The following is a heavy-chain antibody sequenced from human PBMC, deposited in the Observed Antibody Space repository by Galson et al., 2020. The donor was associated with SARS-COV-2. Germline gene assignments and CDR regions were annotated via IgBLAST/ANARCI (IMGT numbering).Heavy chain of an antibody. CDR2: LSWNSGSI. Sequence: SLKISCAASGFTFADYAMHWVRQAPGQGLEWVSGLSWNSGSIGYADSVKGRFTISRDNAKNSLYLQMNSLRAEDTALYYCAKDGNIYSSGSSFDYWGQGTLVTVSS. CDR3: AKDGNIYSSGSSFDY. J-gene: IGHJ4*02. D-gene: IGHD6-19*01. CDR1: GFTFADYA. V-gene: IGHV3-9*01.